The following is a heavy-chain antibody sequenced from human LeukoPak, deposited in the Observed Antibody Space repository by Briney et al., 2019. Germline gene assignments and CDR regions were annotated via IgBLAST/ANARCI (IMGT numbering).Heavy chain of an antibody. Sequence: GGSLRLSCAASGFTFSSYWMSWVRQSPGKGLEWVANIKPDGSEKYYVDSMKGRFNISRDNAKNSLYLQMNSLRAEDTAVYFCARDDVLRTVDYWGQGTPVTVSS. V-gene: IGHV3-7*01. CDR2: IKPDGSEK. J-gene: IGHJ4*02. D-gene: IGHD1-1*01. CDR3: ARDDVLRTVDY. CDR1: GFTFSSYW.